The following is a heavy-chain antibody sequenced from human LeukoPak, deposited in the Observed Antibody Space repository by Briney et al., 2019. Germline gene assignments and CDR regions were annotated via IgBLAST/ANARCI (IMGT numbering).Heavy chain of an antibody. CDR3: ARGLRYFDWLPALYFDY. J-gene: IGHJ4*02. CDR1: GGSISSSNW. CDR2: IYHSGST. V-gene: IGHV4-4*02. D-gene: IGHD3-9*01. Sequence: SGTLSLTCAVSGGSISSSNWWSWVRQPPGKGLEWIGEIYHSGSTNYNPSLKSRVTISVDKSKNQFSLKLSSVTAADTAVYYCARGLRYFDWLPALYFDYWGQGTLVTVSS.